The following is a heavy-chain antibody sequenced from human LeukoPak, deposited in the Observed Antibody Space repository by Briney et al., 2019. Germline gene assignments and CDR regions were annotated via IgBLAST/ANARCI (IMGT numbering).Heavy chain of an antibody. CDR1: GGSISSGGYY. D-gene: IGHD5-18*01. V-gene: IGHV4-30-2*05. J-gene: IGHJ6*02. CDR3: ARDKGYSYGPPYGMDV. CDR2: IYHSGST. Sequence: SETLSLTCTVSGGSISSGGYYWSWIRQPPGKGLEWIGYIYHSGSTYYNPSLKSRVTISVDTPKNQFSLKLSSVTAADTAVYYCARDKGYSYGPPYGMDVWGQGTTVTVSS.